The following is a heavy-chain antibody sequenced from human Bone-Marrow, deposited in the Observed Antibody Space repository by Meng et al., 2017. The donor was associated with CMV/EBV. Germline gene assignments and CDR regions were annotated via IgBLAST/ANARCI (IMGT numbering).Heavy chain of an antibody. Sequence: GESLKISCAASGFTFSSYSMNWVRQAPGKGLEWVSSISSSSSYIYYADSVKGRFTISRDNAKNSLYLQMNSLRAEDTAVYYCARDWDYYGMDVWGQGTTVTAP. D-gene: IGHD3-16*01. CDR2: ISSSSSYI. V-gene: IGHV3-21*01. CDR1: GFTFSSYS. CDR3: ARDWDYYGMDV. J-gene: IGHJ6*02.